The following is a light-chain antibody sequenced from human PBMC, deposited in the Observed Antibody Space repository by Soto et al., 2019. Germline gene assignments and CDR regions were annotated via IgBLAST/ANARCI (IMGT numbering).Light chain of an antibody. V-gene: IGLV2-14*01. Sequence: QSVLTQPASVSGSPGQSITISCTGTNRDIGGYDYVSWYQQHPGKGPKLIIYEVSNRPSGVSNRFSGSKSGNVASLTISGLQAEDEADYYCASYTNTDTWDVFGTGTKVTVL. J-gene: IGLJ1*01. CDR3: ASYTNTDTWDV. CDR2: EVS. CDR1: NRDIGGYDY.